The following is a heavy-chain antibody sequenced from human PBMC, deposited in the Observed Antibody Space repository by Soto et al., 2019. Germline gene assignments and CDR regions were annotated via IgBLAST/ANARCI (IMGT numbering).Heavy chain of an antibody. J-gene: IGHJ6*02. CDR2: IWYDGSTK. CDR1: GFTFSRYG. CDR3: ARGPEADFWSGYYKKYYGMDV. D-gene: IGHD3-3*01. Sequence: QVQLVESGGGVVQPGRSLRLSCAASGFTFSRYGMHWVRQAPGKGLEWVAVIWYDGSTKYYGDSVKGRFTISRDNSKNTLYRQMNSLRGEDTAVYYCARGPEADFWSGYYKKYYGMDVWGQGTTVTVSS. V-gene: IGHV3-33*01.